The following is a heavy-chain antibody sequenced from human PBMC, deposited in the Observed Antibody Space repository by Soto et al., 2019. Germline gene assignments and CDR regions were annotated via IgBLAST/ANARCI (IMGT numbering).Heavy chain of an antibody. CDR3: ARGEVIAAAGTVWFDP. CDR2: ISAYNGNT. D-gene: IGHD6-13*01. V-gene: IGHV1-18*01. CDR1: GYTFTSYG. J-gene: IGHJ5*02. Sequence: ASVKVSCKASGYTFTSYGISWVRQAPGQGLEWMGWISAYNGNTNYAQKLQGRVTMTTDTSTSTAYMELRSLRSDDTAVYYCARGEVIAAAGTVWFDPWGLGTLVTVSS.